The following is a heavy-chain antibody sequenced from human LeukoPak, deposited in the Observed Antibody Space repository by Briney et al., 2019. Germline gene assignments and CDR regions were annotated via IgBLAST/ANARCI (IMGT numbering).Heavy chain of an antibody. D-gene: IGHD3-22*01. CDR3: ARTPPVYYDSSGYYVPRGNWFDP. J-gene: IGHJ5*02. CDR2: INAGNGNT. CDR1: GYTFTSYG. V-gene: IGHV1-3*01. Sequence: GASVKVSCTASGYTFTSYGMHWVRQAPGQRLEWMGWINAGNGNTKYSQKFQGRVTITRDTSASTAYMELSSLRSEDTAVYYCARTPPVYYDSSGYYVPRGNWFDPWGQGTLVTVSS.